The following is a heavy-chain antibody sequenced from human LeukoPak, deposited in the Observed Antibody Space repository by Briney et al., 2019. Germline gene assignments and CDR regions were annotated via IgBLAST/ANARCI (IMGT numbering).Heavy chain of an antibody. CDR2: INNSGST. CDR1: GGSFSGYY. CDR3: ARGLVGARKNNWFDP. D-gene: IGHD1-26*01. V-gene: IGHV4-34*01. Sequence: SETLSLTCAVYGGSFSGYYWSWIRQPPGKGLEWIGEINNSGSTNYNPSLKSRVTISVDTSKNQFSLKLSSVTAADTAVYYCARGLVGARKNNWFDPWGQGTLVTVSS. J-gene: IGHJ5*02.